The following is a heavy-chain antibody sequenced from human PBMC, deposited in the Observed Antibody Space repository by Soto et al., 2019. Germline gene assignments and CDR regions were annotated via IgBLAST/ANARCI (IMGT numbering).Heavy chain of an antibody. CDR2: ISGSGGST. CDR1: GFTFSSYA. V-gene: IGHV3-23*01. Sequence: EVQLLESGGGLVQPGGSLRLSCAASGFTFSSYAMSWVRQAPGKGLEWVSAISGSGGSTYYADSVKGRFTISGNNSKNTLDLQMNILTAEGTAVYYCAKEIAIFGEVMVYAFDYWVQVTMVTVSS. CDR3: AKEIAIFGEVMVYAFDY. D-gene: IGHD3-3*01. J-gene: IGHJ3*01.